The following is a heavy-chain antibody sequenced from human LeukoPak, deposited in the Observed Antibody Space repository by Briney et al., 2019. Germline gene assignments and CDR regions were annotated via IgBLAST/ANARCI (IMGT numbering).Heavy chain of an antibody. CDR1: GFTFSNYG. J-gene: IGHJ4*02. D-gene: IGHD6-13*01. CDR2: IWYDGSQK. V-gene: IGHV3-33*01. Sequence: PGRSLRLSCAPSGFTFSNYGIHWVRQAPGKGLEWVAVIWYDGSQKYYADSVKGRFTISRDNAKNTLHLQMNSLRAEDTAVYYCARVAAPGASWVDYWGQGTLVTVSS. CDR3: ARVAAPGASWVDY.